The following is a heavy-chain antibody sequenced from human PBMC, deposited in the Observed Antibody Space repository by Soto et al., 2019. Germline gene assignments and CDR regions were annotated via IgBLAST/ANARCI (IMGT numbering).Heavy chain of an antibody. CDR3: AQHSGSYLGFDY. J-gene: IGHJ4*02. CDR2: IYYSGST. D-gene: IGHD1-26*01. CDR1: DYSSRNYY. Sequence: PSVTMSLTCTVDDYSSRNYYLSWIRQPPGKGLEWIGYIYYSGSTNYNPSLKSRVTISVDTSKNQVSLKLSSVTAADMFVYYCAQHSGSYLGFDYWGQGNLVSGSS. V-gene: IGHV4-59*01.